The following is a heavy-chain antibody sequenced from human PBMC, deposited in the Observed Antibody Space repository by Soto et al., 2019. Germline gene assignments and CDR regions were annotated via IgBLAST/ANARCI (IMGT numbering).Heavy chain of an antibody. CDR1: GGSITSSSHF. CDR3: AKQIAVATHWFES. V-gene: IGHV4-39*01. D-gene: IGHD6-19*01. J-gene: IGHJ5*01. Sequence: SETLSLTCSASGGSITSSSHFWGWVRQPPGKGLEWIGTIYFTGNTYYTPSLKSRLTMSIDTSKNEFSLRLNSVTAADTAVYYCAKQIAVATHWFESWGQGTLVTVSS. CDR2: IYFTGNT.